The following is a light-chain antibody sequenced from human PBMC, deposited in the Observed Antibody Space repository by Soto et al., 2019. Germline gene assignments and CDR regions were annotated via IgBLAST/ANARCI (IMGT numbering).Light chain of an antibody. CDR2: AAS. V-gene: IGKV1-6*01. CDR1: QGIRDD. Sequence: AIQMTQSPSSLSASVGDRVTITCRASQGIRDDLGWYQQKPGKAPKLLIYAASNLQSGVPSRFSGSGSGTDFTLTISSLQPEDIGTYYCQKYNGAPWTFGQGTKVEIK. CDR3: QKYNGAPWT. J-gene: IGKJ1*01.